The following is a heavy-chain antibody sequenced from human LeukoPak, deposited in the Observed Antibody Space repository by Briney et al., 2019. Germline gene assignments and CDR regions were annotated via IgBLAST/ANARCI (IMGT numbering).Heavy chain of an antibody. CDR2: IIPILGIA. V-gene: IGHV1-69*02. D-gene: IGHD3-16*01. CDR3: ARGHLRCNWFDP. Sequence: GASVKVSCKASGGTFSSYTISWVRQAPGQGLEWMGRIIPILGIANYAQKFQGRVTITADESTSTAYMELSSLRSEDTAVYYCARGHLRCNWFDPWGQGTLVTVSS. J-gene: IGHJ5*02. CDR1: GGTFSSYT.